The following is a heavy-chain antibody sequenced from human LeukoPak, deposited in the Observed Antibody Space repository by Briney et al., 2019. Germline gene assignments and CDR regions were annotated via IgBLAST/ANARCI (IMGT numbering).Heavy chain of an antibody. V-gene: IGHV3-33*03. CDR1: GFTFSSYG. D-gene: IGHD1-1*01. J-gene: IGHJ4*02. Sequence: GGSLRLSCAASGFTFSSYGMHWVRQAPGKGLEWVAVIWYDGSNKYYADSVKGRFTISRDNAKNSLYLQLNSLRAEDTAIYYCARTNWKDYWGQGTLVTVSS. CDR2: IWYDGSNK. CDR3: ARTNWKDY.